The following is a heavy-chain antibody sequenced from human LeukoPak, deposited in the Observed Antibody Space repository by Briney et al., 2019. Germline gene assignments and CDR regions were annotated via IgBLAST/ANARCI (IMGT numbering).Heavy chain of an antibody. CDR1: GFTFSSYA. Sequence: PGGTLRLSCAASGFTFSSYAMNWVRQAPGKGLEWVSAISGSGSSTYYADSVKGRFTISRDNSKNTLYVQMNSLRAEDTAVYYCAKASAMIVVVSKHFDYWGQGTLVTVSS. D-gene: IGHD3-22*01. CDR2: ISGSGSST. V-gene: IGHV3-23*01. J-gene: IGHJ4*02. CDR3: AKASAMIVVVSKHFDY.